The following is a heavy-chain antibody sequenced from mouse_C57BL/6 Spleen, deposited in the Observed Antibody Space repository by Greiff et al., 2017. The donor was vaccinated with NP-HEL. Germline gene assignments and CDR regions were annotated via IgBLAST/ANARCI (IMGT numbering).Heavy chain of an antibody. CDR3: TRLHYGSSYGY. V-gene: IGHV1-15*01. CDR1: GYTFTDYE. D-gene: IGHD1-1*01. J-gene: IGHJ2*01. CDR2: IDPETGGT. Sequence: VQLQQSGAELVRPGASVTLSCKASGYTFTDYEMHWVKQTPVHGLEWIGAIDPETGGTAYNQKFNGKARLTADKSSSTAYMELRSLTSEDSAVYYCTRLHYGSSYGYWGQGTTLTVSS.